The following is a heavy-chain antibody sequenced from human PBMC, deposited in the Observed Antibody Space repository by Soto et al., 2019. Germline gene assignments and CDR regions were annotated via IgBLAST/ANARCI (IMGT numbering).Heavy chain of an antibody. D-gene: IGHD6-6*01. V-gene: IGHV4-59*13. J-gene: IGHJ4*02. CDR3: ARVPGDPTSKIAARAGKYDY. CDR1: GDSISSYY. CDR2: ISYSGNT. Sequence: SETLSLTCTVSGDSISSYYWSWIRQPPGKGLEWIGYISYSGNTNYNPSLKSRVTISVDTSKNHFSLKLSSVTAADTAVYYCARVPGDPTSKIAARAGKYDYWGQGTLVTVSS.